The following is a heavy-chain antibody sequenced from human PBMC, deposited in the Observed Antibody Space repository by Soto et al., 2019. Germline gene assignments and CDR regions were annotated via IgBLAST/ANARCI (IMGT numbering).Heavy chain of an antibody. J-gene: IGHJ4*02. D-gene: IGHD1-26*01. Sequence: QVQLVESGGGVVQPGGSLRLSCAASASIFKGHGMHWVRQAPGKGLEWVAVIRYDGSDEHYGDSVEGRCTISRVNSKNMLYLQMNSLRAEDTAVYYCARDGVGATTFFCFLDYWGQGTLVTVSS. V-gene: IGHV3-33*08. CDR1: ASIFKGHG. CDR2: IRYDGSDE. CDR3: ARDGVGATTFFCFLDY.